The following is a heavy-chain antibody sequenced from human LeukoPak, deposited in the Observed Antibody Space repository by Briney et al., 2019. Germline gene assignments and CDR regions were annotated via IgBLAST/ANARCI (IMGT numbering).Heavy chain of an antibody. CDR3: TSDTWYSAGH. CDR2: IKKDGSEK. CDR1: GFIFSGSW. J-gene: IGHJ4*02. Sequence: GGSLRLSCTASGFIFSGSWMAWIRQAPGKGLEWVAIIKKDGSEKYYVDSMKGRFTISRDNAKNSLFLQMNSLRAEDTAIYYCTSDTWYSAGHWGQGTLVTVSS. D-gene: IGHD2-15*01. V-gene: IGHV3-7*03.